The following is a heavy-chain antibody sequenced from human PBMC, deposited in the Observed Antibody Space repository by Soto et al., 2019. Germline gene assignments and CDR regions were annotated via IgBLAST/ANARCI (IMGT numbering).Heavy chain of an antibody. CDR1: GFTFSRYA. D-gene: IGHD3-10*01. V-gene: IGHV3-30*04. CDR2: ISKDGSNK. CDR3: ARSRSGAVADSFDF. Sequence: QVQVVESGGGVVQPGRSLRLSCAASGFTFSRYAIHWVRQAPGKGLEWVAVISKDGSNKYYVDSVKGRFPISIDNSRNTLYLQMNSLRDEDAAVYYCARSRSGAVADSFDFWGQGTLVTVSS. J-gene: IGHJ4*02.